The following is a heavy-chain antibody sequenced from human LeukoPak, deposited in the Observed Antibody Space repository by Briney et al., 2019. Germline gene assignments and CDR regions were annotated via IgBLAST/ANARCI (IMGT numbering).Heavy chain of an antibody. Sequence: NPSETLSLTCTVSGGSISSGSYYWTWIRQPAGKGLEWIGRIYSSGSTDYNPSLKSRVTISVDTTKNRFSLNLSSLTAADTAVYYCARDISRWNELDSWGQGTLVTVSS. CDR1: GGSISSGSYY. V-gene: IGHV4-61*02. J-gene: IGHJ4*02. CDR2: IYSSGST. CDR3: ARDISRWNELDS. D-gene: IGHD1-1*01.